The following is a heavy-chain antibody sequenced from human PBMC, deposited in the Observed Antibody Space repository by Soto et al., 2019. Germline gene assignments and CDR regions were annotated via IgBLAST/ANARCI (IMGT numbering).Heavy chain of an antibody. J-gene: IGHJ4*02. D-gene: IGHD3-9*01. V-gene: IGHV4-34*01. Sequence: SETLSLTCAVYGGSFSGYYWSWIRQPPGKGLEWIGEINHSGSTNYNPSLKSRVTISVDTSKNQFSLKLSSVTAADTAVYYCASPKKDYDILTGYQLHGYWGQGTLVTVSS. CDR3: ASPKKDYDILTGYQLHGY. CDR1: GGSFSGYY. CDR2: INHSGST.